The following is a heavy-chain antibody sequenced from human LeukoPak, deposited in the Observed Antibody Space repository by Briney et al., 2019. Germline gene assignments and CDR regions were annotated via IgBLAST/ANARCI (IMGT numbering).Heavy chain of an antibody. CDR3: ARDLYYYDSSGYYLDAFDI. CDR1: GYTFTNYG. Sequence: ASVKVSCKASGYTFTNYGISWVRQAPGQGLEWMGWTSAYKGNTYYAQKLQGRVTMTTDTSTSTAYMELRSLTSDDTAVYYCARDLYYYDSSGYYLDAFDIWGQGTMVTVSS. J-gene: IGHJ3*02. V-gene: IGHV1-18*01. CDR2: TSAYKGNT. D-gene: IGHD3-22*01.